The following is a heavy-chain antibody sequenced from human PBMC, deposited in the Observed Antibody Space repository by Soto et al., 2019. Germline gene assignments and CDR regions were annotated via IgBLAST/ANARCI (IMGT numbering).Heavy chain of an antibody. J-gene: IGHJ4*02. Sequence: EVQLLESGGGLVQPGGSLRLSCAASGFTFSSYAMSWVRRAPGKGMEWVAAISGSGGSTYYADSVKGRFTISRENSKNTLYLQMNSLRAEDAAVYYCAKDLVGSNADYYDHWGQGTLVTVSS. CDR3: AKDLVGSNADYYDH. D-gene: IGHD2-15*01. CDR2: ISGSGGST. CDR1: GFTFSSYA. V-gene: IGHV3-23*01.